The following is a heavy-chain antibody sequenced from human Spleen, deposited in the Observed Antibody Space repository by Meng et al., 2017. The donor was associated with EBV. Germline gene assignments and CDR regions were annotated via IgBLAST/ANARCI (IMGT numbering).Heavy chain of an antibody. CDR2: IHYLGNP. V-gene: IGHV4-34*01. CDR1: GGSFSDFF. D-gene: IGHD5-18*01. Sequence: VPLHQWGAVLVKPSETLSLTCGVSGGSFSDFFWTWIRQSPGKGLEWIGEIHYLGNPTYNPSLESRATISVDTSKKHFSLSLNSVTAADTGVYYCARMVSGSSLIAGLDPWGQGTLVTVSS. CDR3: ARMVSGSSLIAGLDP. J-gene: IGHJ5*02.